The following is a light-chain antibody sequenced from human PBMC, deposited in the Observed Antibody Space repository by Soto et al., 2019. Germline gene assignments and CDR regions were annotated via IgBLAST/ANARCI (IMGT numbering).Light chain of an antibody. V-gene: IGKV3-20*01. CDR3: KHHRRSQVLT. Sequence: EIVLTQSPGTLSLSPGERATLSCRASLSVANSQLVWYQQKPGQAPRLVIYGASTRATGIPDRFTGRGSGTDFTLTISRLEPEDLCVYICKHHRRSQVLTVGGRTKVDIK. J-gene: IGKJ4*01. CDR2: GAS. CDR1: LSVANSQ.